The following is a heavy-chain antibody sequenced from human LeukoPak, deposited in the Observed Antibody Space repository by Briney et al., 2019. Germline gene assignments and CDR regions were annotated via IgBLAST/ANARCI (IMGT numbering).Heavy chain of an antibody. CDR2: IWYDGSEK. CDR3: ARIYCGGDCLDAAPLSDAFDI. J-gene: IGHJ3*02. Sequence: GGSLRLSCAASGXPFSSYGVHWVRQAPGKGLEWVAVIWYDGSEKYYGDSVKGRFTTSRDNSKNTLYLQVNSLRAEDTAVYYCARIYCGGDCLDAAPLSDAFDIWGQGRMVTVSS. V-gene: IGHV3-33*01. D-gene: IGHD2-21*02. CDR1: GXPFSSYG.